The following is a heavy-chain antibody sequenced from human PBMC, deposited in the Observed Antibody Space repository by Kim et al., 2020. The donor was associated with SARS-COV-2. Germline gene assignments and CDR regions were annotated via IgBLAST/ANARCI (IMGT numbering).Heavy chain of an antibody. CDR1: GFTFSSYA. CDR2: VSAGGGST. D-gene: IGHD6-6*01. CDR3: AKGDSNSGGTFDY. J-gene: IGHJ4*02. Sequence: GGSLRLSCAAYGFTFSSYAMGWVRQAPGRGLEWVSIVSAGGGSTDYADSVKGRFTISRDYSKNTLFLQINSLRADDTAVYYCAKGDSNSGGTFDYWGQGTLVTVSS. V-gene: IGHV3-23*01.